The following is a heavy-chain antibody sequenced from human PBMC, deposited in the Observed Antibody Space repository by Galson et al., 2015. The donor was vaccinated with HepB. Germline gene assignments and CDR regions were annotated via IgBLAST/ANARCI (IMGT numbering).Heavy chain of an antibody. Sequence: TLSLTCTVSGGSISSGGYYWSWIRQHPGKGLEWIGYIYYSGSTYYNPSLKSRVTISVDTSKNQFSLKLSSVTAADTAVYYCARVGGGQQLVPEHYFDYWGQGTLVTVSS. CDR3: ARVGGGQQLVPEHYFDY. CDR2: IYYSGST. J-gene: IGHJ4*02. V-gene: IGHV4-31*03. CDR1: GGSISSGGYY. D-gene: IGHD6-13*01.